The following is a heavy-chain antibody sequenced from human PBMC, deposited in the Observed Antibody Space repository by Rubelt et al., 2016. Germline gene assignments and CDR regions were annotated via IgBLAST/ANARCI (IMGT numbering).Heavy chain of an antibody. J-gene: IGHJ4*02. CDR3: AKDVVEWSSGWYY. V-gene: IGHV3-48*01. CDR2: ISSSSSTI. Sequence: VSYISSSSSTIYYADSVKGRFTISRDNAKNSLYLQMNSLRAEDTAVYYCAKDVVEWSSGWYYWGQGTLVTVSS. D-gene: IGHD6-19*01.